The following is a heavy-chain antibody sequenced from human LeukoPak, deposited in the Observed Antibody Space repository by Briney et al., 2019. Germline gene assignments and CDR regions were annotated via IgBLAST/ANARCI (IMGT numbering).Heavy chain of an antibody. J-gene: IGHJ4*02. D-gene: IGHD3-16*02. CDR1: GYTFTSYG. CDR2: ISAYNGNT. Sequence: ASVKVSCKASGYTFTSYGISWVRQAPGQGLEWMGWISAYNGNTNYAQKLQGRVTMTTDTSTSTAYMELRSLRSDVTAVYYCARSRNMVTFGGVIVIRGYFDYWGQGTLVTVSS. V-gene: IGHV1-18*01. CDR3: ARSRNMVTFGGVIVIRGYFDY.